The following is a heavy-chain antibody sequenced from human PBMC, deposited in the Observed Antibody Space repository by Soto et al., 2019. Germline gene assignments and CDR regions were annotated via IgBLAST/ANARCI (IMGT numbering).Heavy chain of an antibody. J-gene: IGHJ3*02. CDR3: ARDASGEIGAFDI. Sequence: QVQLVESGGGVVQPGRSLRLSCAASGFTFSSYAMHWVRQAPGKGLEWVAVISYDGSNKYYADSVKGRFTISRDNSKNTLYLQMNSLRADDTAVYYCARDASGEIGAFDIWGQGTMVTVSS. CDR1: GFTFSSYA. CDR2: ISYDGSNK. V-gene: IGHV3-30-3*01. D-gene: IGHD4-17*01.